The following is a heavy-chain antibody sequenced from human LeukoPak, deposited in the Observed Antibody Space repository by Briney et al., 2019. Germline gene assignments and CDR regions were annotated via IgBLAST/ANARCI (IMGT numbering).Heavy chain of an antibody. J-gene: IGHJ4*02. CDR2: IIPILWMA. CDR1: GGTFSSYA. D-gene: IGHD2-2*01. CDR3: AREGYCSSTSCYRHYFDY. Sequence: SVNVSCKASGGTFSSYAISWVRQAPGQGREWMGRIIPILWMANYAQKFQGRVTLTADKSTSTAYMELSSLRSEDTAVYYFAREGYCSSTSCYRHYFDYWGQRALVTVSS. V-gene: IGHV1-69*04.